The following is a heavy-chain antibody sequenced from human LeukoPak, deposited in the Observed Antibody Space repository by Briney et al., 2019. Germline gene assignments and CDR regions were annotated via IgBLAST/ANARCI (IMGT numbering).Heavy chain of an antibody. D-gene: IGHD3-3*01. J-gene: IGHJ5*02. V-gene: IGHV1-2*02. CDR2: INPNSGGT. CDR1: GYTFTGYY. CDR3: ARDLASGYGFWSGNNWFDP. Sequence: GASVKVSCKASGYTFTGYYMHWVRQAPGQGLEWMGWINPNSGGTNYAQKFQGRVTMTRDTSISTAYMELSRLRSDDTAVYYCARDLASGYGFWSGNNWFDPWGQGTLVTVSS.